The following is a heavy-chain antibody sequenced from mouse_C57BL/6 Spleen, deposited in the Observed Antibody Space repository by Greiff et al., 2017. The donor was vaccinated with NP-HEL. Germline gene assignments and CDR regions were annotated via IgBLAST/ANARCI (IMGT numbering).Heavy chain of an antibody. CDR2: IYPSDSET. D-gene: IGHD1-1*01. Sequence: QVQLQQSGAELVRPGSSVKLSCKASGYTFTSYWMDWVKQRPGQGLEWIGNIYPSDSETHYNQKFKDKATLTVDKSSSTAYMQLSSLTSEDSAVYYCARSSFSYGSSYGYFDVWGTGTTVTVSS. J-gene: IGHJ1*03. CDR3: ARSSFSYGSSYGYFDV. CDR1: GYTFTSYW. V-gene: IGHV1-61*01.